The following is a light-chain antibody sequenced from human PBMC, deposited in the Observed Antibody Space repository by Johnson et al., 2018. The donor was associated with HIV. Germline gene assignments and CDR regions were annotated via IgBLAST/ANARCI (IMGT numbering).Light chain of an antibody. CDR1: SPNIGNNY. V-gene: IGLV1-51*01. Sequence: QSVLTQPPSVSAAPGQKVTISCSGSSPNIGNNYVSWYQQLPGTAPKLLIYDNNKRPSGIPDRFSGSKSGTSATLGITGLQTGDEADYYCGTWDSSLSAYVLGTGTKVTV. CDR2: DNN. CDR3: GTWDSSLSAYV. J-gene: IGLJ1*01.